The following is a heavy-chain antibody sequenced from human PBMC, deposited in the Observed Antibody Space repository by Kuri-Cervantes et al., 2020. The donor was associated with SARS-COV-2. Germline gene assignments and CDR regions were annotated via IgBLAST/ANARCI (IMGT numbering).Heavy chain of an antibody. D-gene: IGHD1-7*01. J-gene: IGHJ4*02. CDR2: INSDGSST. Sequence: GGSLRLSCVASGFTFRSYWMHWVRQAPGKGLVWVSRINSDGSSTSYADSVKGRFTISRDNAKNTLYLQMNSLRAEDTAVYYCARAGITGTTFYFDYWGQGTLVTVSS. CDR1: GFTFRSYW. V-gene: IGHV3-74*01. CDR3: ARAGITGTTFYFDY.